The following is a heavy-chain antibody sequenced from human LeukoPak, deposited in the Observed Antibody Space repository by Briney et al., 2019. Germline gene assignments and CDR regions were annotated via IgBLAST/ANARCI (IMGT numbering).Heavy chain of an antibody. V-gene: IGHV1-69*04. CDR3: ASLAVAGTGYYFDY. D-gene: IGHD6-19*01. Sequence: SVKVSCKASGGTFSSYAISWVRQAPGQGLEWMGRIIPILGIANYAQKFQGRVAITADKSTSTAYMELSSLRSEDTAVYYCASLAVAGTGYYFDYWGQGTLVTVSS. CDR2: IIPILGIA. J-gene: IGHJ4*02. CDR1: GGTFSSYA.